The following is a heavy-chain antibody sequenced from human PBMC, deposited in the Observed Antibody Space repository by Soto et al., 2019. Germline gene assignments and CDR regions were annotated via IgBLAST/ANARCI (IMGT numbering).Heavy chain of an antibody. CDR3: ARDRAGSGWFRFDY. Sequence: QVQLVQSGAEVKKPGASVRVSCKTSGYTFTRYSISWVRQAPGQGLEWMGWISAYNGDTNYAQNLQGRGTMTPDASTSTAYMELRSLRSDDTAMYYCARDRAGSGWFRFDYWGQGTLVTVSS. CDR2: ISAYNGDT. D-gene: IGHD6-19*01. CDR1: GYTFTRYS. V-gene: IGHV1-18*01. J-gene: IGHJ4*02.